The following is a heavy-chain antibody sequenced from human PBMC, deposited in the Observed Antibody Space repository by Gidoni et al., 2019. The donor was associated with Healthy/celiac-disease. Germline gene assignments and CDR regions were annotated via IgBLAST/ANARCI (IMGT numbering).Heavy chain of an antibody. J-gene: IGHJ4*02. Sequence: EVQLVESGGGLGQTGGSLRLSCATSGFTFSSYAMSWVRQAPGKGLGWVSAISGSGGSTYYADSVKGRFTISRDNSKNTLYLQMNSLRAEDTAVYYCAKPWDNWNTVDYWGQGTLVTVSS. D-gene: IGHD1-20*01. CDR1: GFTFSSYA. CDR3: AKPWDNWNTVDY. V-gene: IGHV3-23*04. CDR2: ISGSGGST.